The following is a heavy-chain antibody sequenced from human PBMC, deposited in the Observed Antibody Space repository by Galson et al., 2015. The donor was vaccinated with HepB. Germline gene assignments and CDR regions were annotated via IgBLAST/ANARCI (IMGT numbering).Heavy chain of an antibody. J-gene: IGHJ4*02. Sequence: SVKVSCKASGGTFSSYAISWVRQAPGQGLEWMGGIIPIFGTANYAQKFQGRVTITAGESTSTAYMELSSLRSEDTAVYYCARGVDLPEMATITSAFDYWGQGTLVTVSS. D-gene: IGHD5-24*01. CDR1: GGTFSSYA. CDR2: IIPIFGTA. V-gene: IGHV1-69*13. CDR3: ARGVDLPEMATITSAFDY.